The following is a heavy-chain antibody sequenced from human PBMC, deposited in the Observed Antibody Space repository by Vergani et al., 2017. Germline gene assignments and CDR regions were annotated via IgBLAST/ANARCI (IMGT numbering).Heavy chain of an antibody. Sequence: QLQLQESGPGLVKPSETLSLTCIVSGDSINNGNYSWGWIRQPPGKGLGWIGGVFYNGIIYYNPSLKSRATTSVDASNNQFTLKLTSVTAADTAVYYCARGRGDNWYFDLWGRGTLVTVSS. D-gene: IGHD3-10*01. CDR1: GDSINNGNYS. J-gene: IGHJ2*01. CDR2: VFYNGII. V-gene: IGHV4-39*01. CDR3: ARGRGDNWYFDL.